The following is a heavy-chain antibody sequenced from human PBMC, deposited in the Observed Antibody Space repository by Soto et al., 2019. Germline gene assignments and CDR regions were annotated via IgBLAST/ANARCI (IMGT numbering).Heavy chain of an antibody. Sequence: SETLSLTCDVSGGSISYFYWSWIRQPPGKGLEWIGSVFSSGIANYNPSLKSRVTISLDTSKIQSSLRLGSVTAADTAVYYCPCHYCSGTNCYNWFDPWGPGALDAVSS. V-gene: IGHV4-59*01. CDR1: GGSISYFY. D-gene: IGHD2-2*01. J-gene: IGHJ5*02. CDR2: VFSSGIA. CDR3: PCHYCSGTNCYNWFDP.